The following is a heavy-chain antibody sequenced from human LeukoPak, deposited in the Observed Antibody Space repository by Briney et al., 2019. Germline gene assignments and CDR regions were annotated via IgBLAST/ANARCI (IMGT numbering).Heavy chain of an antibody. CDR3: ASEGIVGATREGGFDY. V-gene: IGHV1-46*01. J-gene: IGHJ4*02. CDR1: GYTFTSYY. D-gene: IGHD1-26*01. CDR2: INPSGGST. Sequence: ASVKVSCKASGYTFTSYYMHWVRQAPGQGLEWMGIINPSGGSTSYAQKIQGRVTITRDTSTSTVYMELSSLRSEDTAVYYCASEGIVGATREGGFDYWGQGTLVTVSS.